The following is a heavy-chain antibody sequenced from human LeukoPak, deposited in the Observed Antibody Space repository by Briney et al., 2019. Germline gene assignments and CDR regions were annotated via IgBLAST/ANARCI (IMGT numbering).Heavy chain of an antibody. CDR2: ILNDGSQE. J-gene: IGHJ3*02. D-gene: IGHD3-16*01. CDR3: ARDDALGDNALDI. CDR1: GFTFSSYG. V-gene: IGHV3-33*01. Sequence: GRSLRLSCAASGFTFSSYGMHWVRQAPGKGLEWVAVILNDGSQEKYADSVKGRFTITRDNSKNTLFLQMNSLRAEDTAVYYCARDDALGDNALDIWGQGTMVTVSS.